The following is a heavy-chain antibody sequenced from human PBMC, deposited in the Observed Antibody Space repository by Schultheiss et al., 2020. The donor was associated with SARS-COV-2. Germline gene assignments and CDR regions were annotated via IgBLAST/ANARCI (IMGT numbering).Heavy chain of an antibody. D-gene: IGHD3-3*01. Sequence: ASVKVSCKVSGYTLTELSMHWVRQAPGKGLEWMGWISAYNGNTNYAQKLQGRVTMTTDTSTSTAYMELSRLRSDDTAVYYCARDYLGLYDFWSGYTYMDVWGKGTTVTVSS. CDR2: ISAYNGNT. V-gene: IGHV1-18*01. CDR1: GYTLTELS. J-gene: IGHJ6*03. CDR3: ARDYLGLYDFWSGYTYMDV.